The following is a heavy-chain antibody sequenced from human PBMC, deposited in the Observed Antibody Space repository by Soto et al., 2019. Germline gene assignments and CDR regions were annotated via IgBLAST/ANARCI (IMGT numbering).Heavy chain of an antibody. CDR2: ISGSGGST. Sequence: GGSLRLSCAASGFTFSSYAMSWVRQAPGKGLEWVSAISGSGGSTYYADSVKGRFTISRDNSKNTLYLQMNSLRAEDTAVYYCAKVYYGSGSYYNGPYDYWGQGTLVTVSS. J-gene: IGHJ4*02. CDR3: AKVYYGSGSYYNGPYDY. D-gene: IGHD3-10*01. V-gene: IGHV3-23*01. CDR1: GFTFSSYA.